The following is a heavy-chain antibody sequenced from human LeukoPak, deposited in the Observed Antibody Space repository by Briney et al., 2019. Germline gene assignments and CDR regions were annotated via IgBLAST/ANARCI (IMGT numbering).Heavy chain of an antibody. CDR1: GYTFTSYD. D-gene: IGHD1-7*01. J-gene: IGHJ4*02. Sequence: ASVKVSCKASGYTFTSYDINWVRQATGQGLEWMGWMNPNSGNTGYAQKFQGRVTMTRNTSISTAYMELSSLRSEDTAVYYCARASRYNWNYGRTYYFDYWGQGTLVTVSP. CDR3: ARASRYNWNYGRTYYFDY. V-gene: IGHV1-8*01. CDR2: MNPNSGNT.